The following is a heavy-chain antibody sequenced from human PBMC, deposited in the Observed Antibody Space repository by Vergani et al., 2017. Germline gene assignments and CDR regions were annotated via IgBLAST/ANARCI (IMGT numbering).Heavy chain of an antibody. V-gene: IGHV1-8*01. J-gene: IGHJ6*03. D-gene: IGHD3-10*01. CDR1: GYTFTSYD. CDR2: MNPNSGNT. CDR3: ARYRAEHYGAGSSYNYYYMDV. Sequence: QVQLVQSGAEVKKPGASVKVSCKASGYTFTSYDINWVRQATGQGLEWMGWMNPNSGNTGYAQKFQGRVTMTRKTSISTAYMELSSLRSEDTAVYYCARYRAEHYGAGSSYNYYYMDVWGKGTTVTVSS.